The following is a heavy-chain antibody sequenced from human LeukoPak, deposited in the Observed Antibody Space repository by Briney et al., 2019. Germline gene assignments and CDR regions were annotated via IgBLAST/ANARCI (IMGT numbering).Heavy chain of an antibody. Sequence: GESLKISCKGSGYSFTSYCISWVRQMPGKGLEWMARIDPSDSYTNYSPSFQGHVTISADKSISTACLQWSSLKASDTAMYYCARLDIVVVPAASSSMDVWGKGTTVTVSS. CDR3: ARLDIVVVPAASSSMDV. CDR2: IDPSDSYT. D-gene: IGHD2-2*03. CDR1: GYSFTSYC. J-gene: IGHJ6*04. V-gene: IGHV5-10-1*01.